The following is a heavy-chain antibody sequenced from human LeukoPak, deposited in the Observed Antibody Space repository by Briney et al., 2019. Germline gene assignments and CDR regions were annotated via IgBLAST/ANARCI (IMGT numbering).Heavy chain of an antibody. CDR1: GFTFSSYS. CDR2: ISSSSSYI. J-gene: IGHJ4*02. D-gene: IGHD3-9*01. Sequence: GGSLRLSCAASGFTFSSYSMNWVRQAPGKGLEWVSSISSSSSYIYYADSVKGRFTISRDNAKNSLYLQMNSLRAEDTAVYCCARDGYDILTGYYPYYFDYWGQGTLVTVSS. CDR3: ARDGYDILTGYYPYYFDY. V-gene: IGHV3-21*01.